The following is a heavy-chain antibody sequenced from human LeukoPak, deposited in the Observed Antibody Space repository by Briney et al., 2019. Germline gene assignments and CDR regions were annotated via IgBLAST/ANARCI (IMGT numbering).Heavy chain of an antibody. D-gene: IGHD1-1*01. CDR2: MRHDGSDK. CDR1: GLTFTTSS. Sequence: GGSLRLSCAASGLTFTTSSFHWVRQAPGKGLEWVAFMRHDGSDKYYADSVKGRFISSRDNSKNNVYLQMNSLRIEDSALYYCANDFNWATDYWGQGTLVTVSS. CDR3: ANDFNWATDY. V-gene: IGHV3-30*02. J-gene: IGHJ4*02.